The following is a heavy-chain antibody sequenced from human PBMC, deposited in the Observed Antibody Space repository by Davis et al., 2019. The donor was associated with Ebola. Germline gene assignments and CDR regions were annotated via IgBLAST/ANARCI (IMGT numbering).Heavy chain of an antibody. Sequence: GESLKISCAASGFTFSSYAMHWVRQAPGKGLEWVAVISYDGSNKYYADSVKGRFTISRDNSKNTLYLQMNSLRPEDTAVYYCAKDDYHSGSPFDYWGQGTLVTVSS. CDR2: ISYDGSNK. CDR1: GFTFSSYA. CDR3: AKDDYHSGSPFDY. V-gene: IGHV3-30*04. D-gene: IGHD1-26*01. J-gene: IGHJ4*02.